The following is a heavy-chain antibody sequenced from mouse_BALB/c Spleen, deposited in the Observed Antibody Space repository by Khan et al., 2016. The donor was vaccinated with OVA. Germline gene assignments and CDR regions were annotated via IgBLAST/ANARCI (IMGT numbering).Heavy chain of an antibody. CDR1: GYTFTTSW. CDR3: TRDRIDY. CDR2: INPTSGYT. V-gene: IGHV1-7*01. Sequence: LEESGAELAKPGASVQMSCKASGYTFTTSWMHWVKQRPGQGLEWIGYINPTSGYTDYNEKFKDRAILSADKSSSTAYMQLSSLTTEDSAVYYCTRDRIDYWGQGTTLTVSS. J-gene: IGHJ2*01.